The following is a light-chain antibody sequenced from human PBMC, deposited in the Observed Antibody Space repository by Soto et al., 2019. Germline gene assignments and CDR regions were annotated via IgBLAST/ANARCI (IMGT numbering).Light chain of an antibody. CDR2: AAS. CDR1: QSISSS. V-gene: IGKV1-39*01. Sequence: DLQMTQAPSSMSASVGARVTITCRASQSISSSLNWYQKKPGKAPRLLIYAASSLRSGVPSRFSGSGSGTDFTLTISSLQPAHFANYYCHQSYSISRTCGQETRL. J-gene: IGKJ5*01. CDR3: HQSYSISRT.